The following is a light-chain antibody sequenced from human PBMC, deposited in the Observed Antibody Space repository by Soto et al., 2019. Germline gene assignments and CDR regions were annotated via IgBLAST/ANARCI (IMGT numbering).Light chain of an antibody. CDR2: GAS. Sequence: EIVFTQSPATLSLSPGERATLSCRASQSVSSYLAWYQQKPGQAPRLLIYGASTRDTGIPARFSGSGAGTEFTLTISSLQSEDFDIYYCQQYNNWPITFGQGTRLEIK. V-gene: IGKV3-15*01. J-gene: IGKJ5*01. CDR3: QQYNNWPIT. CDR1: QSVSSY.